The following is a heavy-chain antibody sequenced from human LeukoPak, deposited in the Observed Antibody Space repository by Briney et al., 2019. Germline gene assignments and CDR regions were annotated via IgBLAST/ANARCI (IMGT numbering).Heavy chain of an antibody. D-gene: IGHD2-2*01. CDR3: ARGDVVVPAAPQGAFDI. J-gene: IGHJ3*02. Sequence: SETLSLTCTVSGGSISSYYWSWIRQPPGKGLEWIGYIYYSGSTNYNPSLKSRVTISVDTSENQFSLKLSSVTAADTAVYYCARGDVVVPAAPQGAFDIWGQGTMVTVSS. CDR1: GGSISSYY. V-gene: IGHV4-59*01. CDR2: IYYSGST.